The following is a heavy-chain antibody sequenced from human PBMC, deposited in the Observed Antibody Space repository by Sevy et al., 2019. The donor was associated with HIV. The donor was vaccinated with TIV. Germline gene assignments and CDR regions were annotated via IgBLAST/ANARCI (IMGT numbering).Heavy chain of an antibody. CDR1: GFTFDDYA. CDR3: AKTNELGYCSGGSCSDFDY. Sequence: GGSLRLSCAASGFTFDDYAMHWVRQAPGKGLEWVSGISWNSGSIGYADSVKGRFTISRDNAKNSLYLQMNGLRAEDTALYYCAKTNELGYCSGGSCSDFDYWGQGTLVTVSS. CDR2: ISWNSGSI. J-gene: IGHJ4*02. D-gene: IGHD2-15*01. V-gene: IGHV3-9*01.